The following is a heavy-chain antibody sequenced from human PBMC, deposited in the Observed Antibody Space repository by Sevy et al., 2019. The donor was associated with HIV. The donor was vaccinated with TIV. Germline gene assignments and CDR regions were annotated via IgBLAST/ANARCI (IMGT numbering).Heavy chain of an antibody. D-gene: IGHD3-16*02. J-gene: IGHJ6*03. CDR2: ISGRNGDT. CDR1: EYTFTNYG. CDR3: TRDSLSKDYYYYMDV. V-gene: IGHV1-18*01. Sequence: ATVKVSCKASEYTFTNYGISWVRQAPGQGLEWMGWISGRNGDTNYAQKFQGRVTMTTDKSTSTVYMELRSLRSDDSAVYYCTRDSLSKDYYYYMDVWGKGTTVTVSS.